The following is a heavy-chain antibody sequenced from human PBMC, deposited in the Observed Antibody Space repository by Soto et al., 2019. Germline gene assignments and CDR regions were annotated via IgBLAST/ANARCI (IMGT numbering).Heavy chain of an antibody. V-gene: IGHV5-51*01. Sequence: GESLKISCKGSGYSFTSYLIGCLRQMPGKGLEWMGIIYPGDSDTRYSPSFQGQVTISADKSISTAYLQWSSLKASDTAMYYCARQYYYDSSGYFPFGYWGQGTLVTVSS. D-gene: IGHD3-22*01. CDR1: GYSFTSYL. J-gene: IGHJ4*02. CDR2: IYPGDSDT. CDR3: ARQYYYDSSGYFPFGY.